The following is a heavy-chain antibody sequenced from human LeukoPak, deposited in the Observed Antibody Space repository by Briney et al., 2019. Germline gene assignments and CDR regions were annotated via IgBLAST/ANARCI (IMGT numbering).Heavy chain of an antibody. CDR3: AREGEMATIN. CDR1: GGSISSYY. J-gene: IGHJ4*02. Sequence: PSETLSLTCTVSGGSISSYYWSWIWQPPGKGLEWIGYIYYSGSTNYNPSLKSRVTISVDTSKNQFSLKLSSVTAADTAVYYCAREGEMATINWGQGTLVTVSS. D-gene: IGHD5-24*01. V-gene: IGHV4-59*01. CDR2: IYYSGST.